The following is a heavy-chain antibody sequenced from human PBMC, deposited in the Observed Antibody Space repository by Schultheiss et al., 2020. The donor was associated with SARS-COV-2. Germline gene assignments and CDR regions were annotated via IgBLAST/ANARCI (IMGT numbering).Heavy chain of an antibody. D-gene: IGHD6-25*01. CDR3: ARDNGFYGMDV. J-gene: IGHJ6*02. CDR1: GGSISSYY. Sequence: SQTLSLTCTVSGGSISSYYWSWIRQPAGKGLEWIGRINTSGNTNYNPSLRSRVTVSRDTSGKQISLKLTSVTAADTAVYYCARDNGFYGMDVWGQGTTVTVSS. V-gene: IGHV4-4*07. CDR2: INTSGNT.